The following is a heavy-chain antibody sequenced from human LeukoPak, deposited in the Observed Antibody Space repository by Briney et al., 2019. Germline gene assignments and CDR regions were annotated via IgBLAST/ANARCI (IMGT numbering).Heavy chain of an antibody. CDR2: ISAYNGNT. CDR3: ARVGYYYDSSGYHYYYGMDV. Sequence: ASVKVSCKASGYTFTSDGISWVRQAPGQGLEWMGWISAYNGNTNYAQKLQGRVTMTTDTSTSTAYMELRSLRSDDTAVYYCARVGYYYDSSGYHYYYGMDVWGQGTTVTVSS. CDR1: GYTFTSDG. J-gene: IGHJ6*02. V-gene: IGHV1-18*01. D-gene: IGHD3-22*01.